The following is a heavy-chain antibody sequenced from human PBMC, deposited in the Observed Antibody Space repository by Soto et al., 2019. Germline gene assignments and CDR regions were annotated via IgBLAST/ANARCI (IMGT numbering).Heavy chain of an antibody. CDR2: IYYSGST. CDR3: ARESRWLRFFYFDY. J-gene: IGHJ4*02. V-gene: IGHV4-31*03. CDR1: GGSISSGGYY. D-gene: IGHD5-12*01. Sequence: SETLSLTCTVSGGSISSGGYYWSWIRQHPGKGLEWIGYIYYSGSTYYNPSLKSRVTISVDTSKNQFSLKLSSVTAADTAVYYCARESRWLRFFYFDYWGQGTLVTVSS.